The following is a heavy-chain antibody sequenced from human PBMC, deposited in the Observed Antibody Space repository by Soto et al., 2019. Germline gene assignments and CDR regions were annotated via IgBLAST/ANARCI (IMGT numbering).Heavy chain of an antibody. J-gene: IGHJ5*01. CDR1: GGSFNNDY. D-gene: IGHD3-22*01. V-gene: IGHV4-59*01. CDR2: IFHSGIT. CDR3: ARDRYFSDSAGYYRTLDS. Sequence: QVHLQESGPGLVKPSETLSLSCTISGGSFNNDYWTWIRQSPGKGLEWIGYIFHSGITDYNPSVTCRVTISIDKSKNLFSLKLTSVTAADTAVYYCARDRYFSDSAGYYRTLDSWGQGILVTVSS.